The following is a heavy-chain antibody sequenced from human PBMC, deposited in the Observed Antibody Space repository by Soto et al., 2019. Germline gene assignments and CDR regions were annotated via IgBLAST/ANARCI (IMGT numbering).Heavy chain of an antibody. CDR3: ARESRSELGTVEY. J-gene: IGHJ4*02. D-gene: IGHD1-1*01. V-gene: IGHV4-4*07. CDR1: GASISNYY. Sequence: QVRLQESGPGLVKPSETLSLTCTVSGASISNYYWSWIRQPAGKGLECLGRIYASGTTTYNPSLRSRVTMSVDTSKNQFSLNLNSVTAADTVVYYCARESRSELGTVEYWGQGILVTVSS. CDR2: IYASGTT.